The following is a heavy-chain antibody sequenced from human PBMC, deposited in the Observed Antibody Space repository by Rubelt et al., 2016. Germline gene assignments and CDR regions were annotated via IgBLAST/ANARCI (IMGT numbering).Heavy chain of an antibody. CDR1: GYTFTFYG. J-gene: IGHJ4*02. D-gene: IGHD3-3*01. CDR2: ISTKNGNT. V-gene: IGHV1-18*01. Sequence: QVQLVQSGGDVKKSGASVKVSCRASGYTFTFYGINWVRQAPGQGLEWMGWISTKNGNTNYAPTFQGRATMTTDTSTSKAYLELRNLRLDDTAVYYCARGVALDYFDTWGQGTPVTVSS. CDR3: ARGVALDYFDT.